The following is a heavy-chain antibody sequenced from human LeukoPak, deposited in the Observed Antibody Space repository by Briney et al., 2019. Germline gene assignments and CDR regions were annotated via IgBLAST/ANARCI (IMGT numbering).Heavy chain of an antibody. CDR1: GFTFSSYS. CDR3: ARTEMATKIEDY. D-gene: IGHD5-24*01. Sequence: PGGSLRLSCAASGFTFSSYSMNWVRQAPGKGLEWVSSISSSSSYIYYADSVKGRFTISRDNAKNSLYLQMNSLRAEDTAVYYCARTEMATKIEDYWGQGTLVTVSS. CDR2: ISSSSSYI. J-gene: IGHJ4*02. V-gene: IGHV3-21*01.